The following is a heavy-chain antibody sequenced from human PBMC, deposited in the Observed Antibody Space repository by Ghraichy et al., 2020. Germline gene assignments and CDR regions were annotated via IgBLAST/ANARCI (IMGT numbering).Heavy chain of an antibody. CDR2: INWNDDK. J-gene: IGHJ6*02. D-gene: IGHD3-3*01. V-gene: IGHV2-70*01. CDR1: GFSLSTSGVY. Sequence: SGPTLVKPTQTLTLTCTFSGFSLSTSGVYMSWIRQPPGKALEWLALINWNDDKSYSTSLKTRLTISKDTSKNQVVLTMTDVDPVDTGTYYCARIRRSGYDFLNGYYYGMDVWGQGTTVTVS. CDR3: ARIRRSGYDFLNGYYYGMDV.